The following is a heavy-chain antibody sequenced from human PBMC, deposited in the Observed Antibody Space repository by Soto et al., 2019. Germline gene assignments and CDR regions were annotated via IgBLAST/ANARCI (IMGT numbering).Heavy chain of an antibody. D-gene: IGHD3-3*01. J-gene: IGHJ6*02. CDR3: AKDLSPYYDFTRPQYCGMDV. CDR1: GFTFSSYA. V-gene: IGHV3-23*01. Sequence: GGSLRLSCAASGFTFSSYAMSWVRQAPGKGLEWVSAISGSGGSTYYADSVKGRFTISRDNSKNTLYLQMNSLRAEDTAVYYCAKDLSPYYDFTRPQYCGMDVWGQGTTVTVSS. CDR2: ISGSGGST.